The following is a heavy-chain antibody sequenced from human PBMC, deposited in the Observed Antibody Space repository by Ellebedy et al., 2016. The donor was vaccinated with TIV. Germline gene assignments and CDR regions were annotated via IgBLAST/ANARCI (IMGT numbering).Heavy chain of an antibody. CDR1: GYTFSAYG. Sequence: ASVKVSCXTSGYTFSAYGINWVRQARGQGLACMGSISAYNGNMKYAPKLQGRVTLTTDTSTSTAYMELRSLTSDDTALYYCAREGSAAHLGYWGQGTLVTVSS. V-gene: IGHV1-18*01. D-gene: IGHD2-2*01. CDR3: AREGSAAHLGY. CDR2: ISAYNGNM. J-gene: IGHJ4*02.